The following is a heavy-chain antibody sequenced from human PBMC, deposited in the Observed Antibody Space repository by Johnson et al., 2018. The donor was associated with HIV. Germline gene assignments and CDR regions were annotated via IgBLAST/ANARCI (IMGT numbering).Heavy chain of an antibody. J-gene: IGHJ3*02. Sequence: VQLVESGGGLIQPGGSLRLSCAASGFTVSSNYMSWVRQAPGKGLEWVSVIYSGGSTYYADSVKGRFTISRDNSKNTLYLQMNSLIAEDTALYYCARVDYDSSGYYLYAFDIWGQGTMVTVSS. CDR1: GFTVSSNY. D-gene: IGHD3-22*01. CDR2: IYSGGST. V-gene: IGHV3-53*01. CDR3: ARVDYDSSGYYLYAFDI.